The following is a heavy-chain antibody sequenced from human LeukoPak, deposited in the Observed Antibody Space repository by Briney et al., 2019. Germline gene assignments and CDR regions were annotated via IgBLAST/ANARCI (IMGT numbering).Heavy chain of an antibody. V-gene: IGHV3-9*01. J-gene: IGHJ4*02. D-gene: IGHD6-19*01. CDR3: AKDFSPGIAVAGTKVGFGY. CDR2: ISWNSGSI. Sequence: SGRSLRLSCAASGFTFDDYAMHWVRQAPGKGLEWVSGISWNSGSIGYADSVKGRFTISRDNAKNSLYLQMNSLRAEDTALYYCAKDFSPGIAVAGTKVGFGYWGQGTLVTVSS. CDR1: GFTFDDYA.